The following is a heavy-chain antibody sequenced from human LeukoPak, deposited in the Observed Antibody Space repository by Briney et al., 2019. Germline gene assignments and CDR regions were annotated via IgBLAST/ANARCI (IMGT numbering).Heavy chain of an antibody. CDR2: IIPIFGIP. CDR3: GLSGNYYYYYMDV. D-gene: IGHD6-25*01. CDR1: GGTFRTFA. V-gene: IGHV1-69*13. Sequence: GASVTVSFKASGGTFRTFAISWVRQAPGQGLEWMGGIIPIFGIPDSAQKFQGRLTITADESTTTAYMELSSLRSDDTAIYYCGLSGNYYYYYMDVWGKGTTVTISS. J-gene: IGHJ6*03.